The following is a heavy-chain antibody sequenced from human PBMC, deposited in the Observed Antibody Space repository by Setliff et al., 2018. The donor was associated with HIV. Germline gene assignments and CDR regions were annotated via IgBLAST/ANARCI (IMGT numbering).Heavy chain of an antibody. J-gene: IGHJ4*02. Sequence: SETLSLTCAVSGGPFSDYSWTWIRQPPGKGLEWFGEIIHRGITNGSPSLKSRVTISVDTSKNQFSLKMSSVTAADTAVYYCARGFTFGGALVISYYFDSWGQGTLVTVSS. V-gene: IGHV4-34*01. CDR1: GGPFSDYS. CDR2: IIHRGIT. D-gene: IGHD3-16*02. CDR3: ARGFTFGGALVISYYFDS.